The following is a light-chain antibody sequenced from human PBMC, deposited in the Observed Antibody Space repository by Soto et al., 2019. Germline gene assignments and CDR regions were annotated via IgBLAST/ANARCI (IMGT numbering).Light chain of an antibody. CDR2: GAS. Sequence: EIVMTQSPATLSVSPGERATLSCRASQSVSSNLARYQQKPGQAPRLLIYGASTRATGIPGRFSGSGSGTEFTLTISSLQSEDFAVYYCQQYNNWPPLTFGGGTKVDIK. J-gene: IGKJ4*01. V-gene: IGKV3-15*01. CDR3: QQYNNWPPLT. CDR1: QSVSSN.